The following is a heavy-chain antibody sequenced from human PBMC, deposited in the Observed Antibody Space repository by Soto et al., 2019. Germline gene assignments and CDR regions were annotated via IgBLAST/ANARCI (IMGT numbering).Heavy chain of an antibody. V-gene: IGHV3-49*04. J-gene: IGHJ6*02. D-gene: IGHD3-3*01. CDR1: GFTFGDYA. Sequence: GSLRLSCTASGFTFGDYAMSWVRQAPGKGLEWVGFIRSKAYGGTTEYAASVKGRFTISRDDSKSIAYLQMNSLKTEDTAVYYCTRDHFWSGYYSYYYYYGMDVWGQGTTVTVSS. CDR2: IRSKAYGGTT. CDR3: TRDHFWSGYYSYYYYYGMDV.